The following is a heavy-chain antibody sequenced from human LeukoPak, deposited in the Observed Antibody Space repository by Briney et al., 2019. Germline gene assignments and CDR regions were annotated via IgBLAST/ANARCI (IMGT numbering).Heavy chain of an antibody. CDR2: ISSSGEYT. V-gene: IGHV3-23*01. CDR3: AKDRSNYHESDGHYYRRDGDY. CDR1: GFTFRIYA. Sequence: PGGSLRLSCAASGFTFRIYAMSWVRQAPGKGLEWVSSISSSGEYTYYEDSVKGRFTISRDNSENTLYLQMNSLRAEDTAIYYCAKDRSNYHESDGHYYRRDGDYWGQGTLVTVSS. J-gene: IGHJ4*02. D-gene: IGHD3-22*01.